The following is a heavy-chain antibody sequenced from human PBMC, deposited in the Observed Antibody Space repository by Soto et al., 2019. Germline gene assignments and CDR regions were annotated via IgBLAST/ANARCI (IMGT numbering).Heavy chain of an antibody. CDR3: ATSYGSGFRAFDY. D-gene: IGHD3-10*01. CDR2: VNPILSMS. V-gene: IGHV1-69*04. CDR1: GDTFNFYS. J-gene: IGHJ4*02. Sequence: QVQLVQSGAEVKGPGSSVKVSCKASGDTFNFYSINWVRQAPGLGLEWMGRVNPILSMSNFAQRFQGRVTMAAVKSTSTGYMELSGLRSEDTAIYYCATSYGSGFRAFDYWGQGALVTVSS.